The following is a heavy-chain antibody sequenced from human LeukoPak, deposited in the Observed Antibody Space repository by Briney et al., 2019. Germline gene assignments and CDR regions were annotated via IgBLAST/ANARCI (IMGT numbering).Heavy chain of an antibody. D-gene: IGHD3-3*01. Sequence: GASVKVSCKASGYTFTGYYMHWVRPAPGQGLGRMGWIKLNSGGTNYAQKVQGRVTMTRDTSISTAYMELRRLRSGDTAVYYCARDAYYDFWSGERDYYYMDVWGKGTTVTVSS. CDR1: GYTFTGYY. V-gene: IGHV1-2*02. CDR2: IKLNSGGT. J-gene: IGHJ6*03. CDR3: ARDAYYDFWSGERDYYYMDV.